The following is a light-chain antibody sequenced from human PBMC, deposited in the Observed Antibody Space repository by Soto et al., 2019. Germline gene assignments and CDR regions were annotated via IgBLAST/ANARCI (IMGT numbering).Light chain of an antibody. V-gene: IGKV1-9*01. CDR3: QQLKSFPFT. CDR1: QGISNY. Sequence: DIQLTQSPSFLSASVGDRVTITCRAGQGISNYLAWYHQKPGKAPKVLIHGASTLQSGVPSRFSGSGSGTEFTLTISILQPDDSATYYCQQLKSFPFTFGPGTKVDIK. CDR2: GAS. J-gene: IGKJ3*01.